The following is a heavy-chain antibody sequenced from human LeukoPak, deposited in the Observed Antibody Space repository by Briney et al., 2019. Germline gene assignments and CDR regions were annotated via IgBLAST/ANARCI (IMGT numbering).Heavy chain of an antibody. CDR1: GGTISSYE. J-gene: IGHJ4*02. V-gene: IGHV4-59*08. Sequence: SETLSLTCTVSGGTISSYEWSWIRQPPGEGLEWIGYIHYIGSTNYNPSLKSRVTISVDTSKNQFSMRLSSVTAADTAVYYCARRYYYASSGYYHTDSCGQGTLVTVSS. CDR3: ARRYYYASSGYYHTDS. D-gene: IGHD3-22*01. CDR2: IHYIGST.